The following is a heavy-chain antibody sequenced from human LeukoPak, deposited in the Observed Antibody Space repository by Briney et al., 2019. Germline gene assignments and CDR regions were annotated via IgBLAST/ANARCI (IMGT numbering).Heavy chain of an antibody. CDR1: GGSISSYY. V-gene: IGHV4-59*01. CDR3: ARQHSGSSWGFDY. J-gene: IGHJ4*02. Sequence: SETLSLTCTVSGGSISSYYWSWIRQPPGKGLEWIGYIYYSGSTNYNPSLKSRVTISVDTSKNQFSLKLSSVTAADTAVYYCARQHSGSSWGFDYWGQGTLVTVSS. D-gene: IGHD1-26*01. CDR2: IYYSGST.